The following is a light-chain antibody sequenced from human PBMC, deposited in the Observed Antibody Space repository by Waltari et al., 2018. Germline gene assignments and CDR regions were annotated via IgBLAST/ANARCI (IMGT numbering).Light chain of an antibody. CDR3: HQYGSSPFT. CDR1: QSVSSSY. CDR2: GAS. J-gene: IGKJ3*01. V-gene: IGKV3-20*01. Sequence: EIVLTQSPGTLSLSPGDRATLSCRASQSVSSSYLAWYQQTPGQAPRLLIYGASNRATDIPDRFSGSGSGTDFTLTISRLEPEDFAVYYCHQYGSSPFTFGPGTKVNVK.